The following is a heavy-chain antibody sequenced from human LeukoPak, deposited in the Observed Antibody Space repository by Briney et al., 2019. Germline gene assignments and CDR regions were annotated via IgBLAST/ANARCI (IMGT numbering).Heavy chain of an antibody. V-gene: IGHV1-46*01. D-gene: IGHD5-24*01. J-gene: IGHJ3*02. CDR2: INPSGSST. Sequence: ASVKVSCKASGYTFTSYYMHWVRQAPGQGLEWMGIINPSGSSTSYAPKFQGRVTTTKDTTTSTVYMELSSLRSEDTAEYCCARGVEMATNGGAFDIWGQGTMVTVSS. CDR1: GYTFTSYY. CDR3: ARGVEMATNGGAFDI.